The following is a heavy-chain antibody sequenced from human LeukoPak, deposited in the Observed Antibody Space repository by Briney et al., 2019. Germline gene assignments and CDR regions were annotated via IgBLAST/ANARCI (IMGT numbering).Heavy chain of an antibody. CDR2: INHSGST. Sequence: SETLSLTCAVSGGSFSGYYWTWIRQPPGKGLEWIGEINHSGSTNYNPSLKSRVTISVDTSKNQFSLKLSSVTAADTAVYYCARAPPSSGWYDYWGQGTLVTVSS. CDR1: GGSFSGYY. CDR3: ARAPPSSGWYDY. J-gene: IGHJ4*02. V-gene: IGHV4-34*01. D-gene: IGHD6-19*01.